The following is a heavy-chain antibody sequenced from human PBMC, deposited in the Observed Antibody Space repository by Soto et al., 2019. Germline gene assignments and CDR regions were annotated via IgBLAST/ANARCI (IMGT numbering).Heavy chain of an antibody. CDR2: GYYSGST. V-gene: IGHV4-59*11. J-gene: IGHJ5*02. CDR1: GTSMTGHF. CDR3: ARGLYLSLVRTGWFDP. D-gene: IGHD3-10*01. Sequence: QVQLQESGPRLVKASETLSLTCTVSGTSMTGHFWTWMRQPPGKGLEWIGYGYYSGSTLYNPSLKSRVTMSLGTSKNHFSLRLSSVTSADTAVYYCARGLYLSLVRTGWFDPWGQGTLVTVSS.